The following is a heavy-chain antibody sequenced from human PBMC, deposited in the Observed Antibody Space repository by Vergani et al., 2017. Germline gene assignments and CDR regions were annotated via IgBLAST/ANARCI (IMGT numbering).Heavy chain of an antibody. CDR1: GFTFSSYS. J-gene: IGHJ6*02. Sequence: EVQLVESGGGLVKPGGSLRLSCAASGFTFSSYSMNWVRQAPGKGLEWVSSISSSSSYIYYADSVKGRFTISRDNAKNSLYLQMNSLRAEDTAVYYCARDMDSGSYWGDYYYGMDVWGQGTTVTVSS. V-gene: IGHV3-21*01. D-gene: IGHD1-26*01. CDR2: ISSSSSYI. CDR3: ARDMDSGSYWGDYYYGMDV.